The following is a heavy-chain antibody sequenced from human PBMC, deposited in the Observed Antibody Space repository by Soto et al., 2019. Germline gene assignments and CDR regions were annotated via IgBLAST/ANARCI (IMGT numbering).Heavy chain of an antibody. D-gene: IGHD2-2*01. J-gene: IGHJ4*02. CDR2: ISGRGSST. CDR1: GFTFSNYD. V-gene: IGHV3-23*01. Sequence: EVQLLNSGGGLVQPGGSLRLSCAASGFTFSNYDMNWVRQAPGKGLEWVSAISGRGSSTYYADSVKGRFTFSRDDSKNTAYLQMNSLRAEDTAVYYCAKGSIVAGASRYDLDYWCQGTLVTVSS. CDR3: AKGSIVAGASRYDLDY.